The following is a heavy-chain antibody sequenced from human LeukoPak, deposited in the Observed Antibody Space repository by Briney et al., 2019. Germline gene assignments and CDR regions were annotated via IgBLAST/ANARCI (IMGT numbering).Heavy chain of an antibody. CDR2: IFYSGNT. J-gene: IGHJ4*02. V-gene: IGHV4-39*07. CDR1: SGSVSNSHYY. CDR3: AMPYDYVWGSYRFGY. Sequence: SETLSLTCTVSSGSVSNSHYYWAWVRQPPGKGLEWLGSIFYSGNTHYNPSLKSPVTISIDTSKNQFSLKLSSVTAADTAVYYCAMPYDYVWGSYRFGYWGQGTLVTVSS. D-gene: IGHD3-16*02.